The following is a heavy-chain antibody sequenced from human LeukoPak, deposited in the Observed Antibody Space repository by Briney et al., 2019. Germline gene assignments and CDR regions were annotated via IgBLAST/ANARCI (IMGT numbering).Heavy chain of an antibody. CDR3: ARGKGVVVPAAIRYYYYGMDV. V-gene: IGHV4-34*01. Sequence: SETLSLTCAVYGGSFSGYYWSWIRQPPGKGLEWIGEINHSGSTNYNPSLKSRATISVDTSKNQFSLKLSSVTAADTAVYYCARGKGVVVPAAIRYYYYGMDVWGKGTTVTVSS. CDR1: GGSFSGYY. CDR2: INHSGST. J-gene: IGHJ6*04. D-gene: IGHD2-2*02.